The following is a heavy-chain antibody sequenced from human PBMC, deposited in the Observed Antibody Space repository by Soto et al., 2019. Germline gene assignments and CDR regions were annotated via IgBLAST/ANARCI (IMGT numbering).Heavy chain of an antibody. D-gene: IGHD2-2*02. Sequence: EVQVLESGGGLVQPGGSLRLSCAASGFTFSNYGMSWVRQAPGKRLEWVSAITGSGAGTYYTDSVKGRFTLSRDNSKNTLYLQMNSLRAEDTAVYYCAKGDDCDGTSCYMWVFDYWGQGTLVTVSS. CDR3: AKGDDCDGTSCYMWVFDY. CDR1: GFTFSNYG. V-gene: IGHV3-23*01. J-gene: IGHJ4*02. CDR2: ITGSGAGT.